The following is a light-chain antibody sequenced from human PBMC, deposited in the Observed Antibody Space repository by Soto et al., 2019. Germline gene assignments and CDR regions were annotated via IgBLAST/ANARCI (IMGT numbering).Light chain of an antibody. J-gene: IGLJ2*01. CDR2: DVT. CDR3: CSYAGNYVV. CDR1: SSDVGGYNY. V-gene: IGLV2-11*01. Sequence: QSALTQPRSVSGSPGQSVIISCTGTSSDVGGYNYVSWYQQHPGKAPKLMIYDVTKRPSGVPDRFSGSKSGNTASLTISGLQAEDEADYYCCSYAGNYVVFGGGTQLTVL.